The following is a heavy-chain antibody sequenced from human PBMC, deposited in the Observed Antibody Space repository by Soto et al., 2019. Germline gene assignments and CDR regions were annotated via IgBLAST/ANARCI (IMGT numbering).Heavy chain of an antibody. CDR1: GGSISSYY. V-gene: IGHV4-59*01. CDR2: IYYSGST. CDR3: ARVSPPGIAAGTDY. Sequence: QVQLQESGPGLVKPSETLSLTCTVSGGSISSYYWSWIRQPPGKGLEWIGYIYYSGSTNYNPSLKSRVTISVDTSKNQFSLKLSSVTAADTAVYYCARVSPPGIAAGTDYWGQGTLVTVSS. D-gene: IGHD6-13*01. J-gene: IGHJ4*02.